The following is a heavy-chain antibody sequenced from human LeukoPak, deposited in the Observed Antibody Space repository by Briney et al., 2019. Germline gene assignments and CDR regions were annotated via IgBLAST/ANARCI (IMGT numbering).Heavy chain of an antibody. CDR2: ISWNSGSI. J-gene: IGHJ4*02. D-gene: IGHD3-22*01. CDR3: AKDTQYYYDSSGYFGN. Sequence: GGSLRLSCAASGFTFDDYAMHWVRQAPGKGLEWVSGISWNSGSIGYADSVKGRFTISRDNAKNSLYLQMNSPRAEDMALYYCAKDTQYYYDSSGYFGNWGQGTLVTVSS. CDR1: GFTFDDYA. V-gene: IGHV3-9*03.